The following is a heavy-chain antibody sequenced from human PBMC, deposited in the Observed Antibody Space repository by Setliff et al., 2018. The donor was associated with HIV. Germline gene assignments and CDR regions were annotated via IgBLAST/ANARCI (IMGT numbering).Heavy chain of an antibody. CDR1: GFTFSDYS. CDR2: ISGGGGTT. CDR3: ARGAPVGGSSGYLNY. D-gene: IGHD6-13*01. Sequence: GGSLRLSCATSGFTFSDYSMNWVRQAPGKGLEWVSYISGGGGTTYYADSVKGRFTMSRDNAGTSVFLQMNNLTAEDTAVYFCARGAPVGGSSGYLNYWGQGALVTVSS. V-gene: IGHV3-48*01. J-gene: IGHJ4*02.